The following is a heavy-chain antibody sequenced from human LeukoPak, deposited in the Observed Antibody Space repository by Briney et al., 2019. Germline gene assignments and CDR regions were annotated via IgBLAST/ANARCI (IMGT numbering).Heavy chain of an antibody. V-gene: IGHV3-48*01. CDR2: ISSSSSTI. J-gene: IGHJ4*02. D-gene: IGHD3-10*01. Sequence: PGGSLRLSCAASGFTFSSYSMNWVRQAPGKGLEWVSYISSSSSTIYYADSVKGRFTISRDNAKNSLYLQMNSLRAEDTAVYYCARDSKSITMVRGVIDYWGQGTLVTVSS. CDR1: GFTFSSYS. CDR3: ARDSKSITMVRGVIDY.